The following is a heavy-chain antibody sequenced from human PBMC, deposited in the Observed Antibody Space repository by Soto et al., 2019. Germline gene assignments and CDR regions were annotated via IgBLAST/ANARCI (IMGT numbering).Heavy chain of an antibody. CDR2: ISYDGSNK. J-gene: IGHJ4*02. V-gene: IGHV3-30*18. CDR3: AKNPGGYSYGYGDY. Sequence: QVQLVESGGGVVQPGRSLRLSCAASGFTFSSYGMHWVRQAPGKGLEWVAVISYDGSNKYYADSVKGRFTISRDNSKNTLYLQMNSLRAEDTAVYYCAKNPGGYSYGYGDYWGQGTLVTVSS. D-gene: IGHD5-18*01. CDR1: GFTFSSYG.